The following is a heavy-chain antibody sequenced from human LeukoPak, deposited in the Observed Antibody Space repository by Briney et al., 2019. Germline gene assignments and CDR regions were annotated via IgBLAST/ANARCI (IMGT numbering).Heavy chain of an antibody. J-gene: IGHJ4*02. CDR2: INSEGSTI. V-gene: IGHV3-74*01. CDR3: ARISSDSISYYDH. CDR1: GITFSTYW. D-gene: IGHD3-22*01. Sequence: PGGSLRLSCAGSGITFSTYWMRWVRQAPGKGLVWVSRINSEGSTISYADSAKGRFTISRDNAKNTLFLQMNSLRAEDTAVYYCARISSDSISYYDHWGQGTLVTVSS.